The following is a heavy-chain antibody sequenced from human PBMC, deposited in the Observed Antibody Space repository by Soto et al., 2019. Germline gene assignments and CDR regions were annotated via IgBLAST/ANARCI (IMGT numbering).Heavy chain of an antibody. J-gene: IGHJ4*02. D-gene: IGHD3-22*01. V-gene: IGHV1-69*01. CDR2: IIPIFGTA. Sequence: QVQLVQSGAEVKKPGSSVKVSCKASGGTFSSYAISWVRQAPGQGLEWMGGIIPIFGTANYAQKFQGRVTITAEESTSTAYMELSSLRSEDKAVYYCARDWDYYDSSGYNLDYWGQGTLVTVSS. CDR1: GGTFSSYA. CDR3: ARDWDYYDSSGYNLDY.